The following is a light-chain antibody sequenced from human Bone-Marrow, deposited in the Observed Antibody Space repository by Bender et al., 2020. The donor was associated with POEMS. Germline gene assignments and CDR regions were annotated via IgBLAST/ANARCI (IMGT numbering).Light chain of an antibody. CDR1: ALPRKY. CDR2: DDS. CDR3: QVWDSISDHVI. Sequence: SYKLTQPPSVSVSPGQTARITCSGDALPRKYVYWFQQKSGQAPVLVVYDDSDRPSGIPERFSGSNSGNTATLTISRVEAGDEADYYCQVWDSISDHVIFGGGTKLTVL. J-gene: IGLJ2*01. V-gene: IGLV3-21*02.